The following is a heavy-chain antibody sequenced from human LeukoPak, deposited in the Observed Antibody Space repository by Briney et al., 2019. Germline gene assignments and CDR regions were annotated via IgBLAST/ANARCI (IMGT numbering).Heavy chain of an antibody. J-gene: IGHJ4*02. V-gene: IGHV3-48*01. CDR3: ARGEGAVTTVY. D-gene: IGHD4-17*01. CDR2: ISRSSSSI. Sequence: GGSLRLSCAASGFIFSDYSMNWVRQAPGKGLEWVSYISRSSSSIYYADSVKGRFTVSRDNAKNLLYLQMNSLRAEDTAVYFCARGEGAVTTVYWGQGTLVTVSS. CDR1: GFIFSDYS.